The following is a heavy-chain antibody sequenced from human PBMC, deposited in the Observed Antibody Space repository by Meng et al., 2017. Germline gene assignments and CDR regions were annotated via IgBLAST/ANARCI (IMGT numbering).Heavy chain of an antibody. CDR2: INPNSGGT. D-gene: IGHD6-19*01. CDR3: ARVVAVAGTVDY. J-gene: IGHJ4*02. V-gene: IGHV1-2*02. Sequence: ASVKVSCKASGYTFTGYYMHWVRQAPGQGLEWMGWINPNSGGTNYAQKFQGRVTMTRDTSISTAYMELRRLRSDDTAVYYCARVVAVAGTVDYWGQGTLVTVSS. CDR1: GYTFTGYY.